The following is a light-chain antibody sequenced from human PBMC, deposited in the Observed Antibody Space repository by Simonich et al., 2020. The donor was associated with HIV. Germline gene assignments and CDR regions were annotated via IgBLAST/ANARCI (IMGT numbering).Light chain of an antibody. Sequence: EIVMTQSPVTLSVSPGERATLSCMASQSVSSNLAWYQQKPGQAPRLLIYGASIRATGIPARFSGSGSGTEFTLTINSMQSEDFAVYYCQQYDKWPPVLAFGGGTKVEIK. CDR3: QQYDKWPPVLA. CDR1: QSVSSN. V-gene: IGKV3-15*01. J-gene: IGKJ4*01. CDR2: GAS.